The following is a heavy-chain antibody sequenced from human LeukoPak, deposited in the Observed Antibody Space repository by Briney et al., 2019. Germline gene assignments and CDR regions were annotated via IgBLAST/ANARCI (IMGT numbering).Heavy chain of an antibody. CDR2: IYYSGST. J-gene: IGHJ4*02. CDR1: GGSISSYY. V-gene: IGHV4-59*08. Sequence: SETLSPTCTVSGGSISSYYWSWIRQPPGKGLEWIGYIYYSGSTNYNPSLKSRVTISVDTSKNQFSLKLSSVTAADTAVYYCARLGDGFNTAGGFDYWGQGTLVTVSS. D-gene: IGHD5-24*01. CDR3: ARLGDGFNTAGGFDY.